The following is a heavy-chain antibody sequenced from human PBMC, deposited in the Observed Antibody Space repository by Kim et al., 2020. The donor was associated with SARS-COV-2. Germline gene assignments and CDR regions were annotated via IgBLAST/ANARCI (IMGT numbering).Heavy chain of an antibody. V-gene: IGHV4-61*02. J-gene: IGHJ6*02. D-gene: IGHD6-13*01. CDR3: ARVGRGSWYGLDV. Sequence: YNPSPRSRVTISVDTSKNQFSLKLSSVTAADTAVYYCARVGRGSWYGLDVWGQGTTVTVSS.